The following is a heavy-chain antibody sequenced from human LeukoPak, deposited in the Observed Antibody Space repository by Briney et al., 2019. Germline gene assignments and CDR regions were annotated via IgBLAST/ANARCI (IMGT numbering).Heavy chain of an antibody. Sequence: ASVKVSCKASGCTFSSYAISWVRQATGQGLEWMGGIIPNCGTTDYAQKFQGRVTITGNNSISTAYMELSSLRSEDTAVYYCARDSSNWNHGDYYYYMDVWGKGPTVTVSS. D-gene: IGHD1-14*01. CDR1: GCTFSSYA. CDR2: IIPNCGTT. J-gene: IGHJ6*03. V-gene: IGHV1-69*06. CDR3: ARDSSNWNHGDYYYYMDV.